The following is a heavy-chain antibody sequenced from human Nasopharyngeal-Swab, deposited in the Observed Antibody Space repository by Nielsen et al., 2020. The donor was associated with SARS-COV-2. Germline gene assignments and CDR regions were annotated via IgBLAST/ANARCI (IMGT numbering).Heavy chain of an antibody. CDR3: ARTTTGITGTSDH. V-gene: IGHV1-69*01. J-gene: IGHJ5*02. CDR2: IIPIFGTA. Sequence: WVRQAPGQGLEWMGGIIPIFGTANYAQKFQGRVTITADESTSTAYMELSSLRSEDTAVYYCARTTTGITGTSDHWGQGTLVTVSS. D-gene: IGHD1-20*01.